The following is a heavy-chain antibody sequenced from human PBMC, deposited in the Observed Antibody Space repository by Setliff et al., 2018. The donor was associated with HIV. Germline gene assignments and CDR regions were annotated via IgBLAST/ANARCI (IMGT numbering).Heavy chain of an antibody. CDR1: GGSISSGSYY. CDR3: ARDQGLELRGDYYYYGMDV. J-gene: IGHJ6*02. Sequence: PSETLSLTCTVSGGSISSGSYYWSWIRQPPGKGLEWIGSFYHTGSTHYNPSLKSRTTMSLDTSRNQVSLKLSSVSAADTAVYYCARDQGLELRGDYYYYGMDVWGQGTTVTVSS. V-gene: IGHV4-61*01. CDR2: FYHTGST. D-gene: IGHD1-7*01.